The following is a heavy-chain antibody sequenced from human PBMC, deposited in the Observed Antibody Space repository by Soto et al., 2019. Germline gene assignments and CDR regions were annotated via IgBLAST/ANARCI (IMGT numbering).Heavy chain of an antibody. J-gene: IGHJ6*02. CDR2: ISGSGGST. V-gene: IGHV3-23*01. Sequence: EVQLLESGGGLVQPGGSLRLSCAASGFTFSSYAMSWVRQAPGKGLEWVSAISGSGGSTYYADSVKGRFTISRDNSKNTLYLQMNSLRAEDTAVYYCARGTELHYDYYYYYGMDVWGQGTTVTVSS. D-gene: IGHD3-10*01. CDR3: ARGTELHYDYYYYYGMDV. CDR1: GFTFSSYA.